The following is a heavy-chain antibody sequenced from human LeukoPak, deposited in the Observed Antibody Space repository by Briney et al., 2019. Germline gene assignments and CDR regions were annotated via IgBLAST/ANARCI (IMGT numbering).Heavy chain of an antibody. D-gene: IGHD3-22*01. CDR3: AKDTYDSSGYSLGDAFEI. CDR1: GFTFSSYA. J-gene: IGHJ3*02. V-gene: IGHV3-23*01. Sequence: GGSLSLSCAVSGFTFSSYAMSWVRQAPGKGLEWVSAISGSGGSTYYADSVKGRFTISRDNSKNTLYLQMNSLRAEDTAVYYCAKDTYDSSGYSLGDAFEIWGQGTMVTVSS. CDR2: ISGSGGST.